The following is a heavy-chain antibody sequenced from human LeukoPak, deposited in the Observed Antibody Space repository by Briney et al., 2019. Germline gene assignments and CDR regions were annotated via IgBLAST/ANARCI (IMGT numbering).Heavy chain of an antibody. CDR2: IYYSGST. V-gene: IGHV4-59*01. Sequence: SETLSLTCTVSGGSISSYYWSWIRQPPGRGLEWIGYIYYSGSTNYNPSLKSRVTISVDTSKNQFSLKLSSVTAADTAVYYCASTYGSGRGAFDIWGQGTMVTVSS. CDR3: ASTYGSGRGAFDI. CDR1: GGSISSYY. J-gene: IGHJ3*02. D-gene: IGHD3-10*01.